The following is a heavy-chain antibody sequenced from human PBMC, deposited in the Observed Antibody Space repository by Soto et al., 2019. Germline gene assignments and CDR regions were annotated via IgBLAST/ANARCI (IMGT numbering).Heavy chain of an antibody. Sequence: GSLRLSCATSGFSFNIFGMHWVRQAPGKALEWVGLISKNGDNQYYGDSAKGRFIISRDNPKNSLYLQLHSLRPDDTAVYYCAKDAYNAAFDVRGQGTMVTVSS. CDR2: ISKNGDNQ. D-gene: IGHD1-1*01. V-gene: IGHV3-30*18. CDR1: GFSFNIFG. J-gene: IGHJ3*01. CDR3: AKDAYNAAFDV.